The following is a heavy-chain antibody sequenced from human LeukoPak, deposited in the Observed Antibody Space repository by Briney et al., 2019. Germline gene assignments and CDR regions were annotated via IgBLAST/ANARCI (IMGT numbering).Heavy chain of an antibody. CDR2: TKNRANSYTT. Sequence: LSLTCTVSGGSVSSYYLGWVRQAPGKGLEWVGRTKNRANSYTTEYAASVKGRFTISRDDSKNSLRLQMNSLKTEDTAIYYCVASIISPSNYWGLGTLVTVSS. CDR3: VASIISPSNY. J-gene: IGHJ4*02. CDR1: GGSVSSYY. D-gene: IGHD3-10*01. V-gene: IGHV3-72*01.